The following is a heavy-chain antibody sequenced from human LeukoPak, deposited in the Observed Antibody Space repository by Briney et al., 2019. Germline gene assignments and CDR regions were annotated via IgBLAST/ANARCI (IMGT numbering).Heavy chain of an antibody. J-gene: IGHJ4*02. CDR2: IIPIFGTA. V-gene: IGHV1-69*13. D-gene: IGHD3-10*01. Sequence: SVKVSCKASGGTFSSYAISWVRQAPGQGLEWMGGIIPIFGTANYAQKFQGRVTITADESTSTAYMELSSLRSEDTAVYYCARELTYYYGSGSYYFDYWGQGTLVTVSS. CDR3: ARELTYYYGSGSYYFDY. CDR1: GGTFSSYA.